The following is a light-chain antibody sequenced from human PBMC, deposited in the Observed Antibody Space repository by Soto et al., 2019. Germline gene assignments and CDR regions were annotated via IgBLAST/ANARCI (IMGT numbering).Light chain of an antibody. CDR2: DAS. J-gene: IGKJ2*01. CDR1: QSVSSTF. CDR3: QQYGNSPYT. V-gene: IGKV3-20*01. Sequence: EIVLMQSPSTLSLSPGERATLSCRASQSVSSTFLSWYQQKPGQAPRLLIFDASNRATGIPDRFSGSGSGTDFTLTISRLEPEDFAVYFFQQYGNSPYTFGQGTKLEI.